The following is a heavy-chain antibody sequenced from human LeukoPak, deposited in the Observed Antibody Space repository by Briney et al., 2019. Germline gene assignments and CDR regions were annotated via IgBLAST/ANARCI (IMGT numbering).Heavy chain of an antibody. Sequence: GASLRLSCAASGFTFSSYAMSWVRQAPGKGLEWVSTISGSGDSTYYADSVKGRFTISRDNSKNTLYLQTNSLRADDTAVYYCAKGRSGVVVAALNYWGQGTPVTVSS. CDR2: ISGSGDST. J-gene: IGHJ4*02. CDR3: AKGRSGVVVAALNY. D-gene: IGHD2-15*01. V-gene: IGHV3-23*01. CDR1: GFTFSSYA.